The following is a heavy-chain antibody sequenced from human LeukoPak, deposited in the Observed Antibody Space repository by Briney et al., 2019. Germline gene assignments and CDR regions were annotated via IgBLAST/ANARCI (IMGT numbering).Heavy chain of an antibody. CDR2: IYYSGST. CDR3: ARAVTMIVWA. J-gene: IGHJ5*02. CDR1: GGSISSYY. V-gene: IGHV4-59*12. D-gene: IGHD3-22*01. Sequence: SETLSLTCTVSGGSISSYYWSWIRQPPGKGLEWIGYIYYSGSTYYNPSLKSRVTISVDTSKNQFSLKLSSVTAADTAVYYCARAVTMIVWAWGQGTLVTVSS.